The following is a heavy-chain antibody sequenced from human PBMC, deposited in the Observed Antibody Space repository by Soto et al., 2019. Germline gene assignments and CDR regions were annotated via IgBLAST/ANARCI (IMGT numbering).Heavy chain of an antibody. Sequence: GSLRLSCAASGFTFGIYAMSWVRQAPGKGPEWVSSISGSGGSIYYAHSVKGRFTISRDKTKNTLDLQMNSLRAEDTAVYHCARVAPEYSSTPRRFDFWGQGTLVTVSS. V-gene: IGHV3-23*01. J-gene: IGHJ4*02. CDR1: GFTFGIYA. CDR3: ARVAPEYSSTPRRFDF. D-gene: IGHD6-13*01. CDR2: ISGSGGSI.